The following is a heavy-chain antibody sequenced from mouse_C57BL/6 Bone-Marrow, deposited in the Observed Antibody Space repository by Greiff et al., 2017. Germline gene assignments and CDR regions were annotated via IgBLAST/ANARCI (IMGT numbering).Heavy chain of an antibody. Sequence: VQLQQSDAELVKPGASVKISCKVSGYTFTDHTIHWMKQRPEQGLEWIGYIYPRDGSTKYNEKFKGKATLTADKSSSTAYMQLNSLTSEDSAVYFCASEIYYYGSELAYWGQGTLVTVSA. CDR3: ASEIYYYGSELAY. D-gene: IGHD1-1*01. V-gene: IGHV1-78*01. CDR1: GYTFTDHT. J-gene: IGHJ3*01. CDR2: IYPRDGST.